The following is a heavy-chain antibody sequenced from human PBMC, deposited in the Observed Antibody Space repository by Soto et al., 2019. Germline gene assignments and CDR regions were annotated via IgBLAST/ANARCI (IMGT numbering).Heavy chain of an antibody. Sequence: PSETLSLTCTVSGGSISSHYWSWIRQPPGKGLEWIGYIYYSGSTYYNPSLKSRVTISVDTSKNQLSLKLSSVTAADTAVYYCASSNIAAAGFYYYGMDVWGRGTTVTVSS. D-gene: IGHD6-13*01. CDR3: ASSNIAAAGFYYYGMDV. CDR1: GGSISSHY. CDR2: IYYSGST. V-gene: IGHV4-59*11. J-gene: IGHJ6*02.